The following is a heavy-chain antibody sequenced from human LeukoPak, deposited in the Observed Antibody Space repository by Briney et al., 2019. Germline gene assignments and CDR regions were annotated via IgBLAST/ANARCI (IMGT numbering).Heavy chain of an antibody. CDR2: ISYSGNT. V-gene: IGHV4-59*01. CDR1: GGSISSYF. D-gene: IGHD1-1*01. J-gene: IGHJ6*02. Sequence: SETLSLICTVSGGSISSYFWSWIRQPPGKGLEWIGYISYSGNTNYNPSLKSRVTISVDASGNQFSLKLSSVTAADTAVYYCVRDNLPRAFRFFYGMDVWGQGTTVTVSS. CDR3: VRDNLPRAFRFFYGMDV.